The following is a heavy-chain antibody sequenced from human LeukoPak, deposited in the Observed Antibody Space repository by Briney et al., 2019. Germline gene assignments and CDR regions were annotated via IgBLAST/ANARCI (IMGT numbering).Heavy chain of an antibody. J-gene: IGHJ4*02. CDR2: LKEDGSVK. V-gene: IGHV3-7*01. CDR1: GFTFDNYW. CDR3: ARDERSGYYIY. Sequence: GGSLSLSCEASGFTFDNYWMTWVRQDPGRGLEWVANLKEDGSVKQHADSVRGRFTISRDNTKNLVFLQMSSLKAEDSAVYYCARDERSGYYIYWGQGILVTVSS. D-gene: IGHD3-22*01.